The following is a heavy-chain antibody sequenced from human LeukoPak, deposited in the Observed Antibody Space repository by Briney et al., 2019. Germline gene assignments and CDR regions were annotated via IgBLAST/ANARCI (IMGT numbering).Heavy chain of an antibody. D-gene: IGHD3-22*01. V-gene: IGHV4-59*01. CDR1: GGSISSYY. CDR2: IHYSGST. Sequence: PGGSLRLSCSVSGGSISSYYWSWIRQPPGKGLEWIGYIHYSGSTNYNPSLKSRVSISVDTSKNQFSLKLSSVTAADTALYYCAAGVDYYDSSGPWGQGTLVTVSS. J-gene: IGHJ5*02. CDR3: AAGVDYYDSSGP.